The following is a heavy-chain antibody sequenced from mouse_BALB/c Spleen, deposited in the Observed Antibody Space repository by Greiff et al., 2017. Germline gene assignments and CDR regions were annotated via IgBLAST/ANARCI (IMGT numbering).Heavy chain of an antibody. CDR1: GDSITSGY. D-gene: IGHD1-1*01. CDR2: ISYSGST. V-gene: IGHV3-8*02. Sequence: EVKLQESGPSLVKPSQTLSLTCSVTGDSITSGYWNWIRKFPGNKLEYMGYISYSGSTYYNPSLKSRISITRDTSKNQYYLQLNSVTTEDTATYYCARKDYGSSYYFDYWGQGTTLTVAS. CDR3: ARKDYGSSYYFDY. J-gene: IGHJ2*01.